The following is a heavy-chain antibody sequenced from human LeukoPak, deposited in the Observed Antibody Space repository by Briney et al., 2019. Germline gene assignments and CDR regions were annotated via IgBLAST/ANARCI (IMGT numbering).Heavy chain of an antibody. Sequence: GGSLRLSCAASGFTFSSYSMNWVRQAPGKGLEWVSSISISSSYIYYADSVKGRFTISRDNAKNSLYLQMTSLRAEDTAVYYCARDTRHGYYDSSVYYMDVWAKGPRSPSP. V-gene: IGHV3-21*01. CDR3: ARDTRHGYYDSSVYYMDV. D-gene: IGHD3-22*01. CDR1: GFTFSSYS. J-gene: IGHJ6*03. CDR2: ISISSSYI.